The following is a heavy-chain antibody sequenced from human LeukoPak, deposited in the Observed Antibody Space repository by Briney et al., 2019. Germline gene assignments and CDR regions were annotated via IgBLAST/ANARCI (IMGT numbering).Heavy chain of an antibody. D-gene: IGHD3-22*01. CDR1: GGTFSSYA. Sequence: SVKVSCKASGGTFSSYAISWVRQAPGQGLEWMGRIIPIFGTANYAQKFQGRVTITTDESTSTAYMELSSLRSEATAVYYCARGGVGGGYYHPYNWFDPWGQGTLVTVSS. CDR3: ARGGVGGGYYHPYNWFDP. V-gene: IGHV1-69*05. CDR2: IIPIFGTA. J-gene: IGHJ5*02.